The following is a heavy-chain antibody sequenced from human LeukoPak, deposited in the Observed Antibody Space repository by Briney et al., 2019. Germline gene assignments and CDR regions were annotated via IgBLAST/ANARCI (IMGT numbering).Heavy chain of an antibody. CDR3: VRGHYDILTGYHNWFDP. J-gene: IGHJ5*02. Sequence: SEXLSLTCTVSGGSISSSYWSWIRQPPGKGLEWIGYIYYSGSTNYNPSLTSRVTISVDTSKNQFSLKLSSVTAADTAVYYCVRGHYDILTGYHNWFDPWGQGTLAAVSS. V-gene: IGHV4-59*01. CDR1: GGSISSSY. D-gene: IGHD3-9*01. CDR2: IYYSGST.